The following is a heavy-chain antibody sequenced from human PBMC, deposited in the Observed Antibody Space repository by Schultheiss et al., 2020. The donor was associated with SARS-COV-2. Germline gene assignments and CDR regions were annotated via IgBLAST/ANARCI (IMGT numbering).Heavy chain of an antibody. Sequence: SGPTLVKPTQTLTLTCTFSGFSLTTSGVGVGWIRQPPGKALEWLAHIFSNDEKAYTPSLKSRLTISKDTSKSQVVLTMTNMDPVDTATYYCARLSRPGLIDYWGQGTLVTVSS. D-gene: IGHD2-8*01. CDR1: GFSLTTSGVG. CDR2: IFSNDEK. CDR3: ARLSRPGLIDY. V-gene: IGHV2-5*01. J-gene: IGHJ4*02.